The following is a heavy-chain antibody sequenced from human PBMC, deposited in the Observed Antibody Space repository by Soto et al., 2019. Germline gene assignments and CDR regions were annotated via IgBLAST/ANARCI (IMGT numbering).Heavy chain of an antibody. D-gene: IGHD3-3*01. J-gene: IGHJ6*03. CDR1: GGSFSGYY. Sequence: SPTLSLTCAVYGGSFSGYYWSWIRQPPGKGLEWIGEINHSGSTNYNPSLKSRVTISVDTSKNQFSLKLSSVTAADTAVYYCARAPSYDFWSGRTQRQGKNYYYYYYMDVWGKGTTVTVSS. V-gene: IGHV4-34*01. CDR2: INHSGST. CDR3: ARAPSYDFWSGRTQRQGKNYYYYYYMDV.